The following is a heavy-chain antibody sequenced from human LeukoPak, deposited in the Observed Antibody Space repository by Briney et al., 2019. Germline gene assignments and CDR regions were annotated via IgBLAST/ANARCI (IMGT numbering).Heavy chain of an antibody. CDR3: ARAPGSSSPKHYFDY. CDR1: GGSISSYY. D-gene: IGHD6-6*01. CDR2: IYYSGST. V-gene: IGHV4-59*01. Sequence: PSETLSLTCTVSGGSISSYYWSWIRQPPGKGLEWIGYIYYSGSTNYNPSLKSRVTISVDTSKNQFSLKLSSVTAADTAVYYCARAPGSSSPKHYFDYWGQGTLVTVSS. J-gene: IGHJ4*02.